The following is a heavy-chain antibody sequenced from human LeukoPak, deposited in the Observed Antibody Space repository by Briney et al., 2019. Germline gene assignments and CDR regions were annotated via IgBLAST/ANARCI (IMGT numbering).Heavy chain of an antibody. V-gene: IGHV4-59*01. J-gene: IGHJ4*02. D-gene: IGHD2-8*01. CDR3: ARPRNTCTSGPHDY. CDR2: ISYTGST. CDR1: GGSISTYY. Sequence: SETLSLTCTVSGGSISTYYWNWIRQPPGKGLEWIGYISYTGSTNYNPSLRSRVTISVDASKNQFSLKLSSVTAADTAVYYCARPRNTCTSGPHDYWGQGTLVTVSS.